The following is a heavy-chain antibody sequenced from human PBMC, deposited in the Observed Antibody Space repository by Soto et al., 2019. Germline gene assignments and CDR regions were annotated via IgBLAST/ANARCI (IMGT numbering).Heavy chain of an antibody. CDR1: GFTFTNAW. D-gene: IGHD1-26*01. J-gene: IGHJ4*02. V-gene: IGHV3-15*01. Sequence: PGGSLSLSCAASGFTFTNAWLSWVRQAPGKGLEWVGHIKTTTDGGTTDYAAPVKGRFTISRDDSQNTLYLQMDSLNTEDTAVYYCSGAESPDTAYFSLYWGQGTPVTVSS. CDR2: IKTTTDGGTT. CDR3: SGAESPDTAYFSLY.